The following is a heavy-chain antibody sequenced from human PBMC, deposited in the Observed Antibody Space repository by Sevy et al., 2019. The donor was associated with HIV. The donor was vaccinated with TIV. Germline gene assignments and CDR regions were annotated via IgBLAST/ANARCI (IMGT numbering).Heavy chain of an antibody. J-gene: IGHJ6*02. CDR2: IYPGDSDT. D-gene: IGHD5-12*01. CDR1: GYSVTSYW. CDR3: ARQVEEWLALYYYGMDV. V-gene: IGHV5-51*01. Sequence: GESLKISCKGSGYSVTSYWIGWVRQMPGKGLEWMGIIYPGDSDTRYSPSFQGQVTISADKSISTGYLQRSSLKASDTAMYYCARQVEEWLALYYYGMDVWGQGTTVTVSS.